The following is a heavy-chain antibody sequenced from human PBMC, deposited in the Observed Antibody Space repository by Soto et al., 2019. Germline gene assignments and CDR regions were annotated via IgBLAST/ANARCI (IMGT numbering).Heavy chain of an antibody. V-gene: IGHV1-18*01. CDR2: ISAYNGNT. J-gene: IGHJ4*02. CDR1: GYTFTSYG. D-gene: IGHD6-19*01. Sequence: ASVKVSCKASGYTFTSYGISWVRQAPGQGLEWMGWISAYNGNTNYAQKLQGRVTMTTDTSTSTAYMELRSLRSDDTAVYYCARANSSGWYSSFGYWGQGTLVTVSS. CDR3: ARANSSGWYSSFGY.